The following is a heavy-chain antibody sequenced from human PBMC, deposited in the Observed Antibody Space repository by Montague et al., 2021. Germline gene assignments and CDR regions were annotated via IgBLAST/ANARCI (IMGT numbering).Heavy chain of an antibody. CDR3: GRKGTILDY. CDR2: VYYNGTT. D-gene: IGHD3-9*01. CDR1: GDSIFFYY. V-gene: IGHV4-59*01. J-gene: IGHJ4*02. Sequence: SETLSLTCAVSGDSIFFYYWCWIRQHPGKGPEWIGYVYYNGTTNYKPSSKSRVTISVDTSRNQFFLNVSSLTAADTAVYYCGRKGTILDYWGQGTLVTVSS.